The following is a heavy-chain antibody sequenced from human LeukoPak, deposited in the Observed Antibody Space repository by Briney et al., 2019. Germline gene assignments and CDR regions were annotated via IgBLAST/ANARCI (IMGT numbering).Heavy chain of an antibody. D-gene: IGHD6-13*01. CDR3: ARYSSSWHYYFDH. J-gene: IGHJ4*02. CDR1: GFTFSSYD. Sequence: PGGSLRLSCAASGFTFSSYDMNWVRQAPGKGLEWVSYISSSGNTIYYTDSVKGRFTISRDNAQNLLYLQMNSLRAEDTAVYYCARYSSSWHYYFDHWGQGTLVTVSS. CDR2: ISSSGNTI. V-gene: IGHV3-48*03.